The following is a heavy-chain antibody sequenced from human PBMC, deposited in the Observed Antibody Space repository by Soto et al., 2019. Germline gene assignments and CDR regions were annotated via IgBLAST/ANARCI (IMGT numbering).Heavy chain of an antibody. Sequence: KPSETLSLTCAVYGGSFSGYYWSWIRQPPGKGLEWIGEINHSGSTNYNPSLKSRVTISVDTSKNQFSLKLSSVTAADTAVYYCARGSPSRYCSSTSCYAGQRYYYYYYMDVWGKGTTVTVSS. CDR1: GGSFSGYY. CDR2: INHSGST. V-gene: IGHV4-34*01. J-gene: IGHJ6*03. D-gene: IGHD2-2*01. CDR3: ARGSPSRYCSSTSCYAGQRYYYYYYMDV.